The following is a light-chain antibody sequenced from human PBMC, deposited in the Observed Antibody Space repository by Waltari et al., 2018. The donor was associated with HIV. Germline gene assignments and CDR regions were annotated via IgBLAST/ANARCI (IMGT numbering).Light chain of an antibody. J-gene: IGLJ2*01. V-gene: IGLV1-47*01. CDR2: RTD. CDR1: SSNIGSNY. Sequence: QSVLTQPPSASGTPGQRVTISCSGASSNIGSNYVSWYQELPGTAPKLLIYRTDQRPSGVPDRFSGSKSGTSASLAISGLRSEDEADYYCAAWDDSLSALFGGGTKLTVL. CDR3: AAWDDSLSAL.